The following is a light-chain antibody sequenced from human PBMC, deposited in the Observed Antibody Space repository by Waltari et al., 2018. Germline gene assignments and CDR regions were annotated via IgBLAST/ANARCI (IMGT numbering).Light chain of an antibody. J-gene: IGKJ1*01. CDR2: GAS. V-gene: IGKV3-15*01. Sequence: EIVMTQSPATLSVSPGERATLYGRASQIVSSKLAWYQQKPGQAPRLLIYGASTRATGIPARFSGSGSGTEFTLTISSLQSEDFAVYYCHQYNNWPRTFGQGTKVEIK. CDR1: QIVSSK. CDR3: HQYNNWPRT.